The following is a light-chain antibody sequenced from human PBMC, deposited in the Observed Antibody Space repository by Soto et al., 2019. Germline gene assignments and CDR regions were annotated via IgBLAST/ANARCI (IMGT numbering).Light chain of an antibody. J-gene: IGKJ2*02. V-gene: IGKV1-33*01. CDR3: HHPGT. CDR1: QDISNY. CDR2: DAS. Sequence: DIQMTQSPSSLSASVGDRVTITCQASQDISNYLNWYQQKPGKAPKLLIYDASNLETGVPSRFSGSGSGTDFTFTISSLQPEDIATYYCHHPGTFGQGTKLEIK.